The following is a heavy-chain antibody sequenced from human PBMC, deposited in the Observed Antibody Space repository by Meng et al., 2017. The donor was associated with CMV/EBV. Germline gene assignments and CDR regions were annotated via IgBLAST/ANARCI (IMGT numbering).Heavy chain of an antibody. J-gene: IGHJ6*02. CDR3: ARGQGGQLLLQAYYYYGMDV. D-gene: IGHD2-2*01. CDR1: GYTFTSYD. Sequence: ASVKVSCKASGYTFTSYDINWVRQATGQGLEWMGRMNPNSGNTGYAQKFQGRVTITRNTSISTAYMELSSLRSEDTAVYYCARGQGGQLLLQAYYYYGMDVWGQGTTVTVSS. CDR2: MNPNSGNT. V-gene: IGHV1-8*03.